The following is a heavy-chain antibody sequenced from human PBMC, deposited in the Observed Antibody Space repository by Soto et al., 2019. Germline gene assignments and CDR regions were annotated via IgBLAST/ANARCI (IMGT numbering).Heavy chain of an antibody. D-gene: IGHD2-15*01. J-gene: IGHJ4*02. CDR1: GGTFSSYT. CDR2: IIPILGIA. V-gene: IGHV1-69*02. Sequence: QVQLVQSGAEVKKPGSSVKVSCKASGGTFSSYTISWVRQAPGQGLEWMGRIIPILGIANYAQKFQGRVTITADKSTSTAYMELSSLRSEDTAVCYCAVRLTRGYCSGGSCRDYWGQGTLVTVSS. CDR3: AVRLTRGYCSGGSCRDY.